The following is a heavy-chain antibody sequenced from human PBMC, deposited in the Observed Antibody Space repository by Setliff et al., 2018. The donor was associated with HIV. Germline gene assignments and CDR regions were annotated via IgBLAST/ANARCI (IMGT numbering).Heavy chain of an antibody. CDR3: ARADHSSGSFKY. CDR1: GGSISKTYYY. J-gene: IGHJ4*02. V-gene: IGHV4-39*01. Sequence: PSETLSLTCTVSGGSISKTYYYWGWIRQPPGKGPEWIGSVYYSWGTLYNPSLQSRVAISTDTSKNQFSLRLSSLTAADTAVYYCARADHSSGSFKYWGQGMLVTAPQ. D-gene: IGHD6-19*01. CDR2: VYYSWGT.